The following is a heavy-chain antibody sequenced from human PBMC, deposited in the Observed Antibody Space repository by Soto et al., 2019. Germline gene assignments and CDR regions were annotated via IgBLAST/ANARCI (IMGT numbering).Heavy chain of an antibody. D-gene: IGHD6-19*01. CDR2: IDPSDSYT. CDR1: GYSFTSYW. CDR3: ARGRRSSGWYYYYYGMDV. Sequence: GESLKIPCKGSGYSFTSYWLSWVRQMPGKGLEWMGRIDPSDSYTIYSPSFQGNVTISADKSVRTPSLPWRSLNPSDAAVYYCARGRRSSGWYYYYYGMDVWGQGTTVTVSS. J-gene: IGHJ6*02. V-gene: IGHV5-10-1*01.